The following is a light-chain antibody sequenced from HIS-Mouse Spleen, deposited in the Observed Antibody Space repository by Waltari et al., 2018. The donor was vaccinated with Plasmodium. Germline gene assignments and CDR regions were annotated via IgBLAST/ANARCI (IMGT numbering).Light chain of an antibody. CDR1: QSLLHSNGYNY. CDR3: MQALQTPWT. CDR2: LGS. Sequence: DIVMTQSPLSLPVTPGEPASISCRSSQSLLHSNGYNYLDWYLQKPGQSPQLLIYLGSNRASGVPDRFRGSGSGTDCTLKISRVEAEDVGVYYCMQALQTPWTFGQGTKVEIK. V-gene: IGKV2-28*01. J-gene: IGKJ1*01.